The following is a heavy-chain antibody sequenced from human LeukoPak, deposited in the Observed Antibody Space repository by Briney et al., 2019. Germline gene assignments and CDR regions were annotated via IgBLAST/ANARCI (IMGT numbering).Heavy chain of an antibody. CDR3: ARRGQRHKEFDY. CDR1: GGSISSSSYY. Sequence: SETLSLTCTVSGGSISSSSYYWGWIRQPPGKGLEWIGSIYYSGSTYYNPSLKSRVTISVDTSKNQFSLKLSSVTAADTAVYSRARRGQRHKEFDYWGQGNLVTGSS. J-gene: IGHJ4*01. CDR2: IYYSGST. D-gene: IGHD2-21*01. V-gene: IGHV4-39*01.